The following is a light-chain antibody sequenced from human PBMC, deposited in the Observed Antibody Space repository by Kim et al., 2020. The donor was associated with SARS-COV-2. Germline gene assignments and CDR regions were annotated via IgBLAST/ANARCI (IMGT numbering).Light chain of an antibody. CDR1: DIGSKR. CDR3: QVWDSGSNHGV. CDR2: YDG. V-gene: IGLV3-21*04. J-gene: IGLJ1*01. Sequence: GETHRISSWGNDIGSKRIHGCQQQPGQGHVLVMYYDGDRASGIPERVSGSSSGNTATLTMSRVEAGDEADYDCQVWDSGSNHGVFGAGTKVTVL.